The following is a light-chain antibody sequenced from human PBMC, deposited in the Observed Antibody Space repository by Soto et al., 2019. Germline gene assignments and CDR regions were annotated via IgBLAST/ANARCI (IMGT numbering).Light chain of an antibody. CDR2: GAS. J-gene: IGKJ5*01. V-gene: IGKV3-20*01. CDR1: QLLNSNY. CDR3: QQYGSSPPIT. Sequence: EIVLTQSPGTLSLSPGERAILSCRASQLLNSNYLAWYQQKPGQAPRLLIYGASSRATGIPDRFSGSGSGTDFTLTVSRLEPEDFAVYYCQQYGSSPPITFGQGTRLDIK.